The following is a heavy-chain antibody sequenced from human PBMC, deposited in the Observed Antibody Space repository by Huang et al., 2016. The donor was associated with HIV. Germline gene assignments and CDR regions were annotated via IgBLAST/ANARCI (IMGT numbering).Heavy chain of an antibody. J-gene: IGHJ3*02. CDR3: ARHRSSGGVEEAFDI. V-gene: IGHV3-74*03. Sequence: EVQLVESGGGLVQPGGSLRFSCAASGFTFSSYWMHWVRQAPGKGLVWLSRINNDGSITTYADSVKGRITISRDNARNTMYLQMTTLSAGDTAVYYCARHRSSGGVEEAFDIWGPGTLVTVAS. CDR2: INNDGSIT. D-gene: IGHD2-8*02. CDR1: GFTFSSYW.